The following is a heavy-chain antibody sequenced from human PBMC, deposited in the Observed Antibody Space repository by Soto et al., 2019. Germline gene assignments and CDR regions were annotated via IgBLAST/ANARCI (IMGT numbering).Heavy chain of an antibody. CDR2: IYHSGST. CDR3: ARGLPVDFWSGYKYYFDY. V-gene: IGHV4-4*02. CDR1: GGSISSSNW. J-gene: IGHJ4*02. Sequence: SETLSLTCAVSGGSISSSNWWSWVRQPPGKGLEWIGEIYHSGSTNYNPSLKSRGTISVDKSKNRFSLKLSSVTAADTAVYYCARGLPVDFWSGYKYYFDYWGQGTLVTVSS. D-gene: IGHD3-3*01.